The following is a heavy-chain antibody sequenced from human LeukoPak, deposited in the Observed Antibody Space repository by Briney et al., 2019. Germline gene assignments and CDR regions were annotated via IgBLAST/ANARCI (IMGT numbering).Heavy chain of an antibody. CDR3: VKATYYYDSSRGEHDAFDI. V-gene: IGHV3-64D*06. CDR2: ISSNGGST. J-gene: IGHJ3*02. Sequence: GGSLRLSCSASGFTFSSYAMHWVRQAPGKGLEYVSAISSNGGSTYYADSVKGRFTISRDNSKNTLYLQMSSLRAEDTAVYYCVKATYYYDSSRGEHDAFDIWGQGTMVTVSS. D-gene: IGHD3-22*01. CDR1: GFTFSSYA.